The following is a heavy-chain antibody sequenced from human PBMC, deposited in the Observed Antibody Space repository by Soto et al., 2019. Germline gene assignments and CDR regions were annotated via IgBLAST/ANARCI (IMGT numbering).Heavy chain of an antibody. V-gene: IGHV4-34*01. J-gene: IGHJ4*02. CDR3: ARDKITGLFDY. CDR1: GGSFSGYY. CDR2: INHSGST. D-gene: IGHD2-8*02. Sequence: QVQLQQWGAGLLKPSETLSLTCAVYGGSFSGYYWTGIRQPPGTGLEWIGEINHSGSTNYNPSLKSRVTISVDTSTNQFSLKLTSVTAADTAVYYCARDKITGLFDYWGQGTLVTVSS.